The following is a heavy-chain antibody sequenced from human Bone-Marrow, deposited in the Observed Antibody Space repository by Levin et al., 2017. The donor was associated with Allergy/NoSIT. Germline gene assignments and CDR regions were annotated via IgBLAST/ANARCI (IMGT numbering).Heavy chain of an antibody. CDR3: ARAGNAFDI. V-gene: IGHV3-33*01. CDR2: IWYDGSNK. J-gene: IGHJ3*02. CDR1: GFTFSSYG. Sequence: PGGSLRLSCGASGFTFSSYGMHWVRQAPGKGLEWVAVIWYDGSNKYYAESVKGRFTISRDNSKNTLYLQMISLRAEDTAVYYCARAGNAFDIWGQGTMVTVSS. D-gene: IGHD1-14*01.